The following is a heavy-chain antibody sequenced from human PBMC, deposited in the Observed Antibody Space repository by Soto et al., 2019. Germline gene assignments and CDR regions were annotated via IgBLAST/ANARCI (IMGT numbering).Heavy chain of an antibody. Sequence: PGVSLRLSCAASGFTFSSYAMSWVRQAPGKGLEWVSAISGSGGSTYYADSVKGRFTISRDNSKNTLYLQMNSLRAEDTAVYYCAKDFPYYYDSSGYYPDAFDIWGQGTMVTVSS. CDR3: AKDFPYYYDSSGYYPDAFDI. CDR2: ISGSGGST. V-gene: IGHV3-23*01. CDR1: GFTFSSYA. J-gene: IGHJ3*02. D-gene: IGHD3-22*01.